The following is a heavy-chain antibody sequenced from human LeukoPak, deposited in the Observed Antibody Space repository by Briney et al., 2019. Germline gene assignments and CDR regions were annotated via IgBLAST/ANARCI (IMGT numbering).Heavy chain of an antibody. CDR2: SSSYI. J-gene: IGHJ4*02. Sequence: SSSYIYYADSVKGRFTISRDNAKNSLYLQMNSLRAEDTAVYYCARDPPDVVTKGSGYYSDYWGQGTPVTVSS. V-gene: IGHV3-21*01. CDR3: ARDPPDVVTKGSGYYSDY. D-gene: IGHD2-21*02.